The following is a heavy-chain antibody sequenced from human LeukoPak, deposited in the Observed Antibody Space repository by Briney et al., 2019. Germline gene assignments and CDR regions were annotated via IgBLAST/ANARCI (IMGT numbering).Heavy chain of an antibody. CDR2: ISGSGGST. J-gene: IGHJ5*02. V-gene: IGHV3-23*01. D-gene: IGHD2-8*01. CDR1: GFTFSSYA. Sequence: QSGGSLRLSCAASGFTFSSYAMSWARQAPGKGLEWVSAISGSGGSTYYADSVKGRFTISRDNSKNTLYLQMNSLRAEDTAVYYCAKDEIVLMVYAFFASWGQGTLVTVSS. CDR3: AKDEIVLMVYAFFAS.